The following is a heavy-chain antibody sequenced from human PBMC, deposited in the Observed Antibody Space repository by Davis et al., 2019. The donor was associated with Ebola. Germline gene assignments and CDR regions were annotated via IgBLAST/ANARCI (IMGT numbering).Heavy chain of an antibody. J-gene: IGHJ4*02. CDR3: ARDRGVCTGGVCYNVLDY. Sequence: GESLKISCAASGFTFSSYWMTWVRQAPGKGLEWVADIKEDGGEKNYVDSVKGRFTISRDNGKNSLFLQMNSLRAEDTAVYYCARDRGVCTGGVCYNVLDYWGQGTLVTVSS. CDR2: IKEDGGEK. CDR1: GFTFSSYW. D-gene: IGHD2-8*02. V-gene: IGHV3-7*01.